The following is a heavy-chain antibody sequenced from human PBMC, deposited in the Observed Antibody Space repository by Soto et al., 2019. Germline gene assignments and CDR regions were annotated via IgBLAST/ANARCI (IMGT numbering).Heavy chain of an antibody. J-gene: IGHJ6*02. CDR1: GYSFTTYW. CDR3: ARVGATSYAMDV. V-gene: IGHV5-51*01. CDR2: IYPADSDT. Sequence: GESLKIFCYGSGYSFTTYWIGWVRQMPGKGLEWMGIIYPADSDTRYSPSFQGQVTISADKSISTAYLQWSSLKASDTAMYYCARVGATSYAMDVWGQGTTVTAP.